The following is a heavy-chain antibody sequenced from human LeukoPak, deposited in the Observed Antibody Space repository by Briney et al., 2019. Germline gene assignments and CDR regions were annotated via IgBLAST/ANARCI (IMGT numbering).Heavy chain of an antibody. J-gene: IGHJ6*02. CDR2: IYYSGST. CDR3: ARVYLQNYYGSTQCMDV. D-gene: IGHD3-10*01. V-gene: IGHV4-31*03. Sequence: TLAVTRTVSGGSISSGGYYWSWLRQHPGKALVGLGYIYYSGSTNCNPSLKSRVSLSVDTSKNQFSLKLSSVPAADTAVYYCARVYLQNYYGSTQCMDVWGQGNTDSASS. CDR1: GGSISSGGYY.